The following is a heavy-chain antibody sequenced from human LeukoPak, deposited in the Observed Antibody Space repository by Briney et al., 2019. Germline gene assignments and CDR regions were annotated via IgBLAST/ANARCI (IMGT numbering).Heavy chain of an antibody. CDR2: IYYSGST. J-gene: IGHJ6*03. CDR3: ARTTEGGYTYDYFYYYYMDV. D-gene: IGHD5-18*01. V-gene: IGHV4-61*01. CDR1: GGSISSGSYY. Sequence: SETLSLTYTVSGGSISSGSYYWSWIRQPPGKGLEWIGYIYYSGSTNYNPSLKSRVTISVDTSKNQFSLKLSSVTAADTAVYYCARTTEGGYTYDYFYYYYMDVWGKGTTVTISS.